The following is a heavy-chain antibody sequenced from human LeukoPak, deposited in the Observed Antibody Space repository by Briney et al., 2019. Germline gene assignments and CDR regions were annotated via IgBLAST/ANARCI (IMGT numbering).Heavy chain of an antibody. D-gene: IGHD1-1*01. CDR3: ARSRNWIRLALLMDV. V-gene: IGHV4-34*01. CDR2: INHSGST. Sequence: PSETLSLTCAVYGGSFSGYYWSWIRRPPGKGLEWIGEINHSGSTNYNPSLKSRVTISVDTSKNQFSLRLSSVTAADTAVYYCARSRNWIRLALLMDVWGKGTTVTVSS. CDR1: GGSFSGYY. J-gene: IGHJ6*03.